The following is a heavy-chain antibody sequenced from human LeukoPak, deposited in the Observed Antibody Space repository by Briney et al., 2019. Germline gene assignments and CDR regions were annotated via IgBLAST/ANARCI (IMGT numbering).Heavy chain of an antibody. CDR1: GASMSGYF. CDR2: IYHRGSA. D-gene: IGHD3-9*01. J-gene: IGHJ4*02. CDR3: ARAPYDILTGYFLFDS. V-gene: IGHV4-30-2*01. Sequence: SETLSLTCSVSGASMSGYFWSWIRQPPGKGLEWIGYIYHRGSASYNPSLKSRVTISLDKSRNQFSLNLSSVTAADTAVYYCARAPYDILTGYFLFDSWGQGTLVTVSS.